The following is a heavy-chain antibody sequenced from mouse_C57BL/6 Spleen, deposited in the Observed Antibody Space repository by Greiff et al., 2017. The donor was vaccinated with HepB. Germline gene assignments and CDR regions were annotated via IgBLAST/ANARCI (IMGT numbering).Heavy chain of an antibody. CDR2: IYPSDSET. Sequence: QVQLQQPGAELVRPGSSVKLSCKASGYTFTSYWMDWVKQRPGQGLEWIGNIYPSDSETHYNQKFKDKATLTVDKSSSTAYMQLSSLTSEDSAVYYCARHPDGYYPYWYFDVWGTGTTVTVSS. CDR3: ARHPDGYYPYWYFDV. J-gene: IGHJ1*03. CDR1: GYTFTSYW. D-gene: IGHD2-3*01. V-gene: IGHV1-61*01.